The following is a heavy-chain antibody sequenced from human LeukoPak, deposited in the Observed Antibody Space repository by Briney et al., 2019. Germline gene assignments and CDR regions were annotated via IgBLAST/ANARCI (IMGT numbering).Heavy chain of an antibody. V-gene: IGHV4-59*01. CDR2: IYYSGST. CDR1: GGSTSSYY. CDR3: AREDPYSSSWSPVFQH. D-gene: IGHD6-13*01. Sequence: SETLSLTRTVSGGSTSSYYWSWIRQPPGKGLEWIGYIYYSGSTNYNPSLKSRVTISVDTSKNQFSLKLSSVTAADTAVYYCAREDPYSSSWSPVFQHWGQGTLVTVSS. J-gene: IGHJ1*01.